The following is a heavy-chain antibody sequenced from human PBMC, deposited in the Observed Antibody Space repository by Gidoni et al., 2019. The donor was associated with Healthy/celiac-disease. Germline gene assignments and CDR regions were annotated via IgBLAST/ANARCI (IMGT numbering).Heavy chain of an antibody. Sequence: EVQLVESGGGLVQPGGSLRLSCAASGFTVISNYMSWVRQAPGKGLEWVSVIYSGGSTYYADSVKGRFTISRDNSKNTLYLQMNSLRAEDTAVYYCVVARSSIAARFDYWGQGTLVTVSS. CDR3: VVARSSIAARFDY. V-gene: IGHV3-66*01. J-gene: IGHJ4*02. CDR2: IYSGGST. CDR1: GFTVISNY. D-gene: IGHD6-6*01.